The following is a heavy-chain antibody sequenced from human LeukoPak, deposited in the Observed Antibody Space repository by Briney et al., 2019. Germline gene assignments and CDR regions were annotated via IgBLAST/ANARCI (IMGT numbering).Heavy chain of an antibody. V-gene: IGHV4-34*01. CDR1: GGSFSGYY. D-gene: IGHD2-2*01. CDR2: INHSGST. J-gene: IGHJ6*03. CDR3: ARWGYCSSTSCPEYYMDV. Sequence: PSETLSLTCAVYGGSFSGYYWSWIRQPPGKGLQWIGEINHSGSTNYNPSLKSRVTISVDMSKNQFSLKLSSVTAADTAVYYCARWGYCSSTSCPEYYMDVWGKGTTVTVSS.